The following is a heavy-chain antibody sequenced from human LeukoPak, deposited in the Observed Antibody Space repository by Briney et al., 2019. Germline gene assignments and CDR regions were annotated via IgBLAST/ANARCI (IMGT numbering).Heavy chain of an antibody. D-gene: IGHD2-15*01. V-gene: IGHV3-23*01. CDR1: GFTFSSYA. Sequence: GGSLRLSCAASGFTFSSYAMSWVRQAPGKGLEWVSAISGSGGSTYYADSVKGRFTISKDNSKNTLYLQMNSLRAEDTAVYYCAKGEVSGGSFDYWGQGTLVTVSS. CDR2: ISGSGGST. CDR3: AKGEVSGGSFDY. J-gene: IGHJ4*02.